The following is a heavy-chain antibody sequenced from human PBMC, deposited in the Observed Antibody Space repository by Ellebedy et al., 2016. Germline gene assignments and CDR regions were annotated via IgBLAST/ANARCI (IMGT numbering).Heavy chain of an antibody. V-gene: IGHV3-53*01. Sequence: GGSLRLXXAASGSSVSSNDMSWVRQAPGKGLELVSLIYGGGTSYYADSVKGRFTISRDSPKNTLYLQMNSLRAEDTAVYYCATRHYGGFDIWGRGTMVTVSS. D-gene: IGHD4-23*01. CDR2: IYGGGTS. CDR3: ATRHYGGFDI. CDR1: GSSVSSND. J-gene: IGHJ3*02.